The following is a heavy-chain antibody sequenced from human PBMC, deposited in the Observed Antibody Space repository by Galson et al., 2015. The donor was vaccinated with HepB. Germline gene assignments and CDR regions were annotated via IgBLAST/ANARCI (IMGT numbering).Heavy chain of an antibody. V-gene: IGHV1-2*06. CDR2: VYPRSGGT. Sequence: SVKVSCKASGYSFTGHYIHWVRQAPGQGLEWMGRVYPRSGGTKYAQKFQGRVIMTRDVSINTAYIELSGLRPDDTAVYYCARDKRAWHASSGTFDPEPLDVWGQGTMLIVSS. D-gene: IGHD3-10*01. CDR3: ARDKRAWHASSGTFDPEPLDV. J-gene: IGHJ3*01. CDR1: GYSFTGHY.